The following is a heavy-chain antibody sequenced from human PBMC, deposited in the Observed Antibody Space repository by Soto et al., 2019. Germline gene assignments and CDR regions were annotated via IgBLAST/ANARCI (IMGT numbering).Heavy chain of an antibody. D-gene: IGHD3-22*01. CDR1: CGSINNNDYY. CDR3: ARMSYFYDKWYFDL. V-gene: IGHV4-30-4*01. CDR2: VYSIGST. Sequence: QLQESGPGLVKPSQTLSLTCTVSCGSINNNDYYWSWIRQTPGKGLEWIGYVYSIGSTYYIPCLKSRLSMSIDKYKNQSTLKLNSVTAADTATYYCARMSYFYDKWYFDLWGRGTLVTVSS. J-gene: IGHJ2*01.